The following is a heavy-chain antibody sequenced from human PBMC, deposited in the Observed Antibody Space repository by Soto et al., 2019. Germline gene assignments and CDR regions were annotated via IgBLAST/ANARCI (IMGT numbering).Heavy chain of an antibody. CDR1: GFIFSDSA. CDR3: TRGIDVWSGYPSYYLDY. V-gene: IGHV3-73*02. D-gene: IGHD3-3*01. J-gene: IGHJ4*02. CDR2: IRRKANNYAT. Sequence: EVQLVESGGGWVQPGGSLKLSCAASGFIFSDSALHWVRQASVKELEWVGRIRRKANNYATTYAASVEGRFAISRDDSKYTAYLQMNSLKTKDTDIYYCTRGIDVWSGYPSYYLDYWGQGTLVTVSS.